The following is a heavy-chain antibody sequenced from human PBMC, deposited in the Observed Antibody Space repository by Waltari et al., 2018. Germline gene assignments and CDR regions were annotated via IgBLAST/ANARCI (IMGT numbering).Heavy chain of an antibody. D-gene: IGHD3-22*01. CDR1: GGSISSGGYS. CDR2: IYHSGST. CDR3: ARRITMIVAQVSWFDP. Sequence: QLQLQESGSGLVKPSQTLSLTCAVSGGSISSGGYSWSWIRQPPGKGLEWIGYIYHSGSTYYNPSLKSRVTISVDRSKNQFSLKLSSVTAADTAVYYCARRITMIVAQVSWFDPWGQGTLVTVSS. V-gene: IGHV4-30-2*01. J-gene: IGHJ5*02.